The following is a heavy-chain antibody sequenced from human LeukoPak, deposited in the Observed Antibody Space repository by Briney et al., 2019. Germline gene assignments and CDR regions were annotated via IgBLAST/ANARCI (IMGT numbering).Heavy chain of an antibody. V-gene: IGHV4-59*01. J-gene: IGHJ4*02. CDR1: GGSISSYY. D-gene: IGHD5-24*01. Sequence: SETLSLTCTVSGGSISSYYWSWIRQPPGKGLEWIGYIYYSGSTNYNPSLKSRVIISVDTSKNQFSLKLSSVTAADTAVYYCARRDGYKKYYFDYWGQGTLVTVSS. CDR2: IYYSGST. CDR3: ARRDGYKKYYFDY.